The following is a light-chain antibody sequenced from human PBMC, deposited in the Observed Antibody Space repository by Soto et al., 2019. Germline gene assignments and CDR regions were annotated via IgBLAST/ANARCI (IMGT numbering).Light chain of an antibody. J-gene: IGLJ1*01. CDR2: QDV. CDR3: QAWDSSTRV. Sequence: SYELTQPPSVSVSPGQTANITCSGDKLRKKYVCWYQQKAGQSPVLVIHQDVKRPSGIPERFSGSNSGNTATLTISGTQAVDEADYYCQAWDSSTRVFGTGTKLTVL. CDR1: KLRKKY. V-gene: IGLV3-1*01.